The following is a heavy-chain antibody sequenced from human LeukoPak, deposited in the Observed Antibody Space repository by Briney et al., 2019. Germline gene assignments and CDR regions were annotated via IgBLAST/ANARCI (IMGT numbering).Heavy chain of an antibody. CDR2: IIPIFGTA. CDR1: GCTFSSYA. Sequence: SVKVSXKASGCTFSSYAISWVRQAPGQGLEWMGRIIPIFGTANYAQKFQGRVTITTDESTSTAYLELSSLRSEDTAVYYCASGYLYYYDSSGYLSYFDYWGQGTLVTVSS. D-gene: IGHD3-22*01. V-gene: IGHV1-69*05. J-gene: IGHJ4*02. CDR3: ASGYLYYYDSSGYLSYFDY.